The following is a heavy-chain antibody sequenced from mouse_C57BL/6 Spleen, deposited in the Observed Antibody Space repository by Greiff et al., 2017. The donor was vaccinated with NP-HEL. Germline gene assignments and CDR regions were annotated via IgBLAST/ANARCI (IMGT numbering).Heavy chain of an antibody. Sequence: LQQSGPELVKPGASVKISCKASGYSFTDYNMNWVKQSNGKSLEWIGVINPNYGTTSYNQKFKGKATLTVDQSSSTAYMQLNSLTSEDSAVYYCARPRKLRRERAMDYWGQGTSVTVSS. CDR3: ARPRKLRRERAMDY. V-gene: IGHV1-39*01. CDR2: INPNYGTT. D-gene: IGHD1-1*01. CDR1: GYSFTDYN. J-gene: IGHJ4*01.